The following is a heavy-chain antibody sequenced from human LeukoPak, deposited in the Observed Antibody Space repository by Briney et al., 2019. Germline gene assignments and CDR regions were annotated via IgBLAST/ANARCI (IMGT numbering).Heavy chain of an antibody. Sequence: GGSLRLSCAASGFTFSSYSMNWVRQAPGKGLEWVLAISNNGGYTYYADSVQGRFTISRDNPKSTLCLQMNSLRAEDTAVYYCAKQLGYCSDGSCYFPYWGQGTLVTVSS. V-gene: IGHV3-23*01. D-gene: IGHD2-15*01. J-gene: IGHJ4*02. CDR2: ISNNGGYT. CDR1: GFTFSSYS. CDR3: AKQLGYCSDGSCYFPY.